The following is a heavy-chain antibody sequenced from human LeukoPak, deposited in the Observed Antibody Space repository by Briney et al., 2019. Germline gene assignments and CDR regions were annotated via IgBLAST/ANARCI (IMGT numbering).Heavy chain of an antibody. Sequence: ASETLSLTCTVSGGSIRSSYYYWGWIRQPPGKGLEWIGEINHSGSTNYNPSLKSRVTISVDASKNQFSLKLSSVTAADTAVYYCARVPVMDTAMVTGYYYYGMDVWGQGTTVTVSS. CDR3: ARVPVMDTAMVTGYYYYGMDV. CDR2: INHSGST. CDR1: GGSIRSSYYY. V-gene: IGHV4-39*07. J-gene: IGHJ6*02. D-gene: IGHD5-18*01.